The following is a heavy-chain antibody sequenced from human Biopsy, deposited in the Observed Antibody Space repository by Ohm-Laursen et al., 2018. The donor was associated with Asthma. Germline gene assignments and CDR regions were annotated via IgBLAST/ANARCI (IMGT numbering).Heavy chain of an antibody. CDR2: TNERGVT. CDR1: PGSFSGFF. CDR3: ARGPELDV. J-gene: IGHJ6*02. Sequence: TLSLTCDVYPGSFSGFFWTWIRQSPGKGLEWIGETNERGVTNNNPSLKSRVIISIDTYWNRASLKLTSVTAADTAVYYCARGPELDVWGQGTTDTVSS. V-gene: IGHV4-34*01.